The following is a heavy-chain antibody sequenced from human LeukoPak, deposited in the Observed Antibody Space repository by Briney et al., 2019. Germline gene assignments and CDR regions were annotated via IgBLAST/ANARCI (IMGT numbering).Heavy chain of an antibody. CDR3: ALVGTMVRGVPRAFDY. D-gene: IGHD3-10*01. J-gene: IGHJ4*02. CDR2: ISSSGSTI. V-gene: IGHV3-48*03. CDR1: GFTFSSYE. Sequence: PGGSLRLSCAASGFTFSSYEMNWVRQAPGKGLEWVSYISSSGSTIYYADSVKGRFTISRDNAKNSLYLQMNSLRAEDTAVYYCALVGTMVRGVPRAFDYWGQGTLVTVSS.